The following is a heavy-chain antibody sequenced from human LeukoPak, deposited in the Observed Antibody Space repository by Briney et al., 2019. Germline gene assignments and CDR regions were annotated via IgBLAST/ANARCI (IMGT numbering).Heavy chain of an antibody. J-gene: IGHJ5*02. V-gene: IGHV3-23*01. CDR1: GFTFSTYG. CDR3: ARFTYYYDSSGHLPKGWFDP. D-gene: IGHD3-22*01. Sequence: GGSLRLSCAASGFTFSTYGITWVRQAPGKGLEWVSAISGRADLTFYADSVKGRFTISRDNSKNTLYLQMNSLRAEDTAVYYCARFTYYYDSSGHLPKGWFDPWGQGTLVTVSS. CDR2: ISGRADLT.